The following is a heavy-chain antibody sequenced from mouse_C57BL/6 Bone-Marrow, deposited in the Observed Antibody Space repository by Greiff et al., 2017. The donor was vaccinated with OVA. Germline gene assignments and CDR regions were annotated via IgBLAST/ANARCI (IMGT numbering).Heavy chain of an antibody. V-gene: IGHV1-64*01. D-gene: IGHD4-1*01. CDR2: IHPNSGST. CDR1: GYTFTSYW. Sequence: VQLQQPGAELVKPGASVKLSCKASGYTFTSYWMHWVKQRPGQGLEWIGMIHPNSGSTNYNEKFKSKATLTVDKSSSTAYMQLSSLTSEDSAVYYCARGKLGDYAMDYWGQGTSVTVSS. J-gene: IGHJ4*01. CDR3: ARGKLGDYAMDY.